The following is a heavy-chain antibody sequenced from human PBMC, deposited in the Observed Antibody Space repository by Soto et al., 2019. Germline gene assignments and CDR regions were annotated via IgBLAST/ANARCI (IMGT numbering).Heavy chain of an antibody. J-gene: IGHJ4*02. CDR3: ARGAIRGYSYGHSDY. CDR1: GFNFSSYT. V-gene: IGHV3-21*01. Sequence: EVHLVESGGGLVEPGGSLTLSCAASGFNFSSYTMDWVRQAPGKGLQWVASISITGTYIYYEDSVKGRFAISRDNAQNSLYLHMSSLRAEDTAVYYCARGAIRGYSYGHSDYWGQGTLVTVSS. CDR2: ISITGTYI. D-gene: IGHD5-18*01.